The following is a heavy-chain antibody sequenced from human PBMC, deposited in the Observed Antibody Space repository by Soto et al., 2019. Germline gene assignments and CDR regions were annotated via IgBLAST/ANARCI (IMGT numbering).Heavy chain of an antibody. CDR3: TKDVTGDVGADY. CDR2: VKTTVDTT. Sequence: EVQLVESGGAVVQPGWSLTLSCAASGFAFCSHVMSWVRQAPGKGLEWVSTVKTTVDTTFYARPVKGRLTASRDDSKSRLFLPMYSLRVEDTATYYRTKDVTGDVGADYWGQGTPVTVS. V-gene: IGHV3-23*04. CDR1: GFAFCSHV. D-gene: IGHD2-21*02. J-gene: IGHJ4*02.